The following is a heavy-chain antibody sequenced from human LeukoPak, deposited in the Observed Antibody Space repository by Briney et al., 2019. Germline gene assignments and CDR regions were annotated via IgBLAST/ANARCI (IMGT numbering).Heavy chain of an antibody. J-gene: IGHJ5*02. D-gene: IGHD6-19*01. Sequence: ASVKVSCKASGYTFTSYDINWVRQATGQGLEWMGWMNPNSGNTGYAQKFQGRVTMTRNTSISTAYMELSSLRSEDTSLYYCARTSSGWYGGSFDPWGQGTLVTVSS. V-gene: IGHV1-8*01. CDR3: ARTSSGWYGGSFDP. CDR1: GYTFTSYD. CDR2: MNPNSGNT.